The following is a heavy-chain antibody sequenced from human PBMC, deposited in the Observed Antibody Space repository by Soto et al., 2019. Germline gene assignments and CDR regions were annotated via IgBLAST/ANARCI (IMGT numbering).Heavy chain of an antibody. Sequence: EVQLVESGGGLVQPGRSLRLSCAASGFTFDDYAMHWVRQAPGKGLEWVSGISWNSGSIGYADSVKGRFTISRDNAKNSLYLQMNSLRAEDTALYYCAKGSTDYGDYEGSYWYFDLWGRGTLVTVSS. J-gene: IGHJ2*01. V-gene: IGHV3-9*01. CDR3: AKGSTDYGDYEGSYWYFDL. D-gene: IGHD4-17*01. CDR2: ISWNSGSI. CDR1: GFTFDDYA.